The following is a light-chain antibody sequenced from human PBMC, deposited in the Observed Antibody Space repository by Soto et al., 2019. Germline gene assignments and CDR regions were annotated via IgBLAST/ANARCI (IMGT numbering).Light chain of an antibody. CDR2: RAS. J-gene: IGKJ1*01. CDR3: QQYNWWPVT. V-gene: IGKV3-15*01. Sequence: EVVMTQSPATLSASPGERVTLSCGASQSISSNLAWYQQKPGQAPRLLIYRASIRATGISARFSGGESGTEFTLTISSLESKDFTVYYCQQYNWWPVTVGQGTRMEI. CDR1: QSISSN.